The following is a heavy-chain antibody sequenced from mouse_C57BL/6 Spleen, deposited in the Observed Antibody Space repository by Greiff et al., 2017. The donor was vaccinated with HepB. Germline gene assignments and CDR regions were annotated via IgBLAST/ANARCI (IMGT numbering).Heavy chain of an antibody. Sequence: VQLQQSGPELVKPGASVKISCKASGYTFTDYYMNWVKQSHGKSLEWIGDIHPNNGGTSYNQKFKGKATLTVDKSSSTAYMELRSLTSEDSAVYYCARWDGNYERYYYAMDYWGQGTSVTVSS. CDR3: ARWDGNYERYYYAMDY. V-gene: IGHV1-26*01. J-gene: IGHJ4*01. D-gene: IGHD2-1*01. CDR2: IHPNNGGT. CDR1: GYTFTDYY.